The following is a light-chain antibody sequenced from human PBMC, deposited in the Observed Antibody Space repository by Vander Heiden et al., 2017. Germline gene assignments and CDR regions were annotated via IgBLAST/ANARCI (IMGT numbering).Light chain of an antibody. CDR3: QQYYTAPHT. Sequence: IVMTQSPDSLAVSLGERATINCKSSQNGLQHSNNKNYLAWYQQKPGQPPKLLIYWASTRESGVPDRFSGSGSGTDFTLAISSLQAEDVAVYYCQQYYTAPHTFGQGTKLEIK. CDR2: WAS. J-gene: IGKJ2*01. V-gene: IGKV4-1*01. CDR1: QNGLQHSNNKNY.